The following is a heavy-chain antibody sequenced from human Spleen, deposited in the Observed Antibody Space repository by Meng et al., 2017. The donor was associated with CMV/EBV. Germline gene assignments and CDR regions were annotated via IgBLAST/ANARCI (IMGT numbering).Heavy chain of an antibody. CDR2: IRYDGSDK. CDR3: AKILAATPVSYFDS. J-gene: IGHJ4*02. D-gene: IGHD6-6*01. Sequence: GGSLRLSCVASGFSFSTYGMHWVRQAPGKGLEWVAFIRYDGSDKFFADSVKGRFTISRDNSKNTLYLQMNSLRADDTAVYYCAKILAATPVSYFDSWGQGTLVTVSS. CDR1: GFSFSTYG. V-gene: IGHV3-30*02.